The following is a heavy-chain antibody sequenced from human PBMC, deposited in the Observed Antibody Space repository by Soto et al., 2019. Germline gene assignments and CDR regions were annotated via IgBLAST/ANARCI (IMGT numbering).Heavy chain of an antibody. J-gene: IGHJ6*02. Sequence: GASVKVSCKASGGTFSSYAISWVRQAPGQGLEWMGGIIPIFGTANYAQKFQGRVTITADESTSTAYIELSSLRSEDTAVYYCARDSRYYDFWSGYSPTSYYYYGMDVWGQGTTVTVSS. CDR1: GGTFSSYA. D-gene: IGHD3-3*01. CDR3: ARDSRYYDFWSGYSPTSYYYYGMDV. V-gene: IGHV1-69*13. CDR2: IIPIFGTA.